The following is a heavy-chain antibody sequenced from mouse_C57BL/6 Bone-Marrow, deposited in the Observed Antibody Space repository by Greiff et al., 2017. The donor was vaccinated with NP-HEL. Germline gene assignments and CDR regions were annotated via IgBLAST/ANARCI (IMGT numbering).Heavy chain of an antibody. D-gene: IGHD2-4*01. V-gene: IGHV1-64*01. CDR1: GYTFTSYW. CDR2: IHPNSGST. J-gene: IGHJ3*01. Sequence: QVQLKQPGAELVKPGASVKLSCKASGYTFTSYWMHWVKQRPGQGLEWIGMIHPNSGSTNYNEKFKSKATLTVDKSSSTAYMQLSSLTSEDSAVYYCARKGDYEGAWFAYWGQGTLVTVSA. CDR3: ARKGDYEGAWFAY.